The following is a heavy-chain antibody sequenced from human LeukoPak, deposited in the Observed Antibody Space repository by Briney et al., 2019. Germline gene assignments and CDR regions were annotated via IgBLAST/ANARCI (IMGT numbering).Heavy chain of an antibody. V-gene: IGHV1-2*06. D-gene: IGHD3-3*01. Sequence: ASVKVSCKASGYTFTGYYMHWVRQAPGQGLEWIGRINPNSGGTNYAQKFQGRVTITRDTSISTAYMELSRLRSDDTAVYYCARTRITIFGVVSSYFDYWGQGTLVTVSS. CDR2: INPNSGGT. CDR3: ARTRITIFGVVSSYFDY. J-gene: IGHJ4*02. CDR1: GYTFTGYY.